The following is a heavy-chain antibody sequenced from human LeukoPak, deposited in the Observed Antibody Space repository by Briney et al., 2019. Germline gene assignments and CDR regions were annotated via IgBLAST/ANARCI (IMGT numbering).Heavy chain of an antibody. CDR3: ARGLNGCSSTSCYPYYYYMDV. CDR1: GGTFSSYA. D-gene: IGHD2-2*01. CDR2: IIPIFGTA. Sequence: GASVKVSCKASGGTFSSYAISWVRQAPGQGLEWMGGIIPIFGTANYEQKFQGRVTITTDESTSTAYMELSSLRSEDTAGYYCARGLNGCSSTSCYPYYYYMDVWGKGTTVTVSS. V-gene: IGHV1-69*05. J-gene: IGHJ6*03.